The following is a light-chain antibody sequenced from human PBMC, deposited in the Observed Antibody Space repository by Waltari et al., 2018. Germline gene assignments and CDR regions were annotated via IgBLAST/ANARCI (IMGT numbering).Light chain of an antibody. CDR2: DVS. CDR1: SSDVGGYNY. V-gene: IGLV2-14*03. CDR3: SSYTSSSTPWV. Sequence: QSALTQPASVSGSPGQSITISCTGTSSDVGGYNYVSWYQQHPGKAPKLMIYDVSNRPSGVSNRFSGSKSGNPASLTISGLQAEDEADYYCSSYTSSSTPWVFGGGTKLTVL. J-gene: IGLJ3*02.